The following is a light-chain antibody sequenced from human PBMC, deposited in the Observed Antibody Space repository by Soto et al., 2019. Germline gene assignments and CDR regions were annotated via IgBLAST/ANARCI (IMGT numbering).Light chain of an antibody. CDR1: SSNLGAGYD. J-gene: IGLJ2*01. Sequence: QSVLTQPPSVSGAPGQRVTISCTGNSSNLGAGYDVHWYQQLPGTAPKLLIYDNYKRPSGIPDRFSGSKSGTSATLGITGLQTGDEADYYCATWDSSLSAVVVGGGTKLTVL. CDR2: DNY. CDR3: ATWDSSLSAVV. V-gene: IGLV1-51*01.